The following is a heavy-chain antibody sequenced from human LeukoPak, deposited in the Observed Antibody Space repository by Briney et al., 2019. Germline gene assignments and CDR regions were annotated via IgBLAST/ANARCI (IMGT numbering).Heavy chain of an antibody. CDR2: IKSDGSIT. Sequence: PGGSLRLSCATSGFTLSSYWMHWVRQAPGKGLVWVSRIKSDGSITTYADSVKGRFTISRDNAKNTLYLQMNSLRAEDTAVYYCAKFADPGVWGQGTMVTVSS. J-gene: IGHJ3*01. CDR3: AKFADPGV. V-gene: IGHV3-74*01. D-gene: IGHD7-27*01. CDR1: GFTLSSYW.